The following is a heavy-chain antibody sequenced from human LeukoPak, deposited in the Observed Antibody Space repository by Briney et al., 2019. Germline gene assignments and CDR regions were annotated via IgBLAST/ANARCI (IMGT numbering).Heavy chain of an antibody. D-gene: IGHD2-21*01. CDR1: GDSVSSNIAA. J-gene: IGHJ3*02. CDR2: TYFRSQWSD. Sequence: SQTLSLTCAISGDSVSSNIAAWNWIRQSPSRGLEWLGRTYFRSQWSDDYAVSVKSRISINPDTSKNQFSLQLNSVTPEDTAVYYRAREIASSYAFDIWGQGTVVTVSS. V-gene: IGHV6-1*01. CDR3: AREIASSYAFDI.